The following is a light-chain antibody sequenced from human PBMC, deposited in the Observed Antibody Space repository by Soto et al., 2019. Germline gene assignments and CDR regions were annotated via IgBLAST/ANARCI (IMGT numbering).Light chain of an antibody. CDR2: VEGSGSY. CDR1: SGHSSYI. V-gene: IGLV4-60*03. J-gene: IGLJ3*02. Sequence: QLVLTQSSSASASLGSSVKLTCTLSSGHSSYIIAWHQQQPGKAPRYLMKVEGSGSYNKGSGVPDRFSGSSSGADRYLTVSNLQSEDEADYYCETWDSNTNWVFGGGTKLTVL. CDR3: ETWDSNTNWV.